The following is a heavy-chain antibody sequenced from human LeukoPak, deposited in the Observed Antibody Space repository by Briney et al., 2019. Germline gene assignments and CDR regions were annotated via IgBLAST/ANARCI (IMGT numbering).Heavy chain of an antibody. J-gene: IGHJ3*02. CDR2: IYSGGAT. CDR1: GITVNTNY. D-gene: IGHD2-2*01. Sequence: GGSLRLSCEASGITVNTNYMSWVRQAPGKGLEWVSIIYSGGATFYADSVKGRFTISRESSKNTLWLQMNSLTAEDTAVYYCASGKVPAAMNAFDIWGQGTMVTVSS. V-gene: IGHV3-66*01. CDR3: ASGKVPAAMNAFDI.